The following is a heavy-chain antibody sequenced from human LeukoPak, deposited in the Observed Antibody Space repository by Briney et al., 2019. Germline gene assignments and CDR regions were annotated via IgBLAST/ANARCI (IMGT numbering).Heavy chain of an antibody. Sequence: RASVKVSCKASGYTFTGYYMHWVRQAPGQGLEWMGWINPNSGGTNYAQKFQGRVTMTRDTSISTAYMELSRLRSDDTAVYYCASISHYDSSGYYYPAYWGQGTLVTVSS. CDR3: ASISHYDSSGYYYPAY. J-gene: IGHJ4*02. D-gene: IGHD3-22*01. CDR1: GYTFTGYY. CDR2: INPNSGGT. V-gene: IGHV1-2*02.